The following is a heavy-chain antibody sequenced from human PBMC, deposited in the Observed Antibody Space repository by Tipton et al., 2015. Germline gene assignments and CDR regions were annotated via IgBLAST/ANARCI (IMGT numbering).Heavy chain of an antibody. J-gene: IGHJ5*02. CDR1: GGSISSGGYY. CDR3: ARDSGYGTVAH. Sequence: TLSLTCTVSGGSISSGGYYWSWIRQHPGKGLEWIGYIYYSGITYYNPSLTSRVTISVDTSKNQFSLKLTSVTAADTAVYYCARDSGYGTVAHWDPGSLVPVSS. D-gene: IGHD5-12*01. CDR2: IYYSGIT. V-gene: IGHV4-31*03.